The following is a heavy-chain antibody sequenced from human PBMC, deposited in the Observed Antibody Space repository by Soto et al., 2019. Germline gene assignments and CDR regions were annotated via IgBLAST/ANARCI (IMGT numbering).Heavy chain of an antibody. Sequence: EVQLVQSAAEVKKPGESLRISCKGSGYSFTTYWISWVRQMPGKGLEWMGRIDPSDSYATYSPSFQGLVTFSADRSISTAYLQWSSLKDSDTAMYYCARQSGSGGYGMDVWGQGTTVTVSS. V-gene: IGHV5-10-1*01. CDR2: IDPSDSYA. CDR1: GYSFTTYW. D-gene: IGHD3-10*01. CDR3: ARQSGSGGYGMDV. J-gene: IGHJ6*02.